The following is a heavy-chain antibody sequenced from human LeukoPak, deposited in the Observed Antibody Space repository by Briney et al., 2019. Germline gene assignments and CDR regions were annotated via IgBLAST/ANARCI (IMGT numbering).Heavy chain of an antibody. V-gene: IGHV4-61*02. CDR1: GGSVNTGSGNYY. J-gene: IGHJ4*02. Sequence: SQTLSLTCTVSGGSVNTGSGNYYWSWIRQPAGKGLEWIGRIYTSDSTYYNPSLKSLVTISVDTSKNQFYLKLRSVTAADTAVYYCASGDYFDYWGQGTLVTVSS. CDR3: ASGDYFDY. CDR2: IYTSDST.